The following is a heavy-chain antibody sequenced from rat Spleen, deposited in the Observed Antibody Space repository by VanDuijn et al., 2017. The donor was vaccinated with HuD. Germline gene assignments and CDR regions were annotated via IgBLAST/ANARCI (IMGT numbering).Heavy chain of an antibody. CDR2: ITNTGGNT. J-gene: IGHJ2*01. CDR3: TRHVGMLDY. V-gene: IGHV5-31*01. CDR1: GFTFNNYW. D-gene: IGHD1-7*01. Sequence: EVQLVESGGGLVQPGRSLKLSCVASGFTFNNYWMTWIRQAPGKGLEWVASITNTGGNTYYRDSVKGRLTISRDNAKSTLYLEMDSLRSEDTATYYCTRHVGMLDYWGQGVMVTVSS.